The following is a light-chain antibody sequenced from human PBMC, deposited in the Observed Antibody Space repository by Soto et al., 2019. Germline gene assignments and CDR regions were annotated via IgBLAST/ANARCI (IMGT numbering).Light chain of an antibody. CDR1: QGIRDA. J-gene: IGKJ1*01. CDR3: LQHNSYPPT. CDR2: AAS. Sequence: DIQMTQSPSSLSAAVRDRVTITSRASQGIRDALGWYQQKPGKAPKRLIYAASSLQSGVPSRFSGSGSGTEFTLTSSSLQPEDFETYFCLQHNSYPPTFGEGTKGEIK. V-gene: IGKV1-17*01.